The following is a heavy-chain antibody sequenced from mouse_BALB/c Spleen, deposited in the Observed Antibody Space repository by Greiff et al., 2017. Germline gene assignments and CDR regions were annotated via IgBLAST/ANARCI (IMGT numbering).Heavy chain of an antibody. CDR1: GYTFTSYW. CDR3: ARARYDGRAWFAY. V-gene: IGHV1-69*02. Sequence: QVQLQQPGAELVKPGASVKLSCKASGYTFTSYWMHWVKQRPGQGLEWIGEIDPSDSYTNYNQKFKGKATLTVDKSSSTAYMQLSSLTSEDFAVYYCARARYDGRAWFAYWGQGTLVTVSA. CDR2: IDPSDSYT. D-gene: IGHD2-14*01. J-gene: IGHJ3*01.